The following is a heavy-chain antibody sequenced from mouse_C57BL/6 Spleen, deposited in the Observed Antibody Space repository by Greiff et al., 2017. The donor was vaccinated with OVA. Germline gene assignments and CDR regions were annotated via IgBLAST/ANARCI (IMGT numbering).Heavy chain of an antibody. Sequence: QVQLQQSGPELVKPGASVKISCKASGYAFSSSWMNWVKQRPGKGLEWIGRIYPGAGDTNYNGKFKGKATLTADKSSSTAYMQLSSLTSEDSAVYFCAREGAYYSNPFDYWGQGTTLTVSS. D-gene: IGHD2-5*01. CDR3: AREGAYYSNPFDY. CDR1: GYAFSSSW. J-gene: IGHJ2*01. V-gene: IGHV1-82*01. CDR2: IYPGAGDT.